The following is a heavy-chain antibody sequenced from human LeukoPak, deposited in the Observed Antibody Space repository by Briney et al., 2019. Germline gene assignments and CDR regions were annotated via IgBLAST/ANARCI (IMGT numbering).Heavy chain of an antibody. CDR3: ARGRDEYKGGNY. V-gene: IGHV4-34*01. CDR2: IHPSGRT. D-gene: IGHD5-24*01. J-gene: IGHJ4*02. Sequence: SESLSLTCAVYGGSFSGYYLTWIRQPPGKGLEWIGEIHPSGRTNYSPSLESRVTISLDTSKNQFSLKLSSVTAADTAIYYCARGRDEYKGGNYWGQGTLVTVSS. CDR1: GGSFSGYY.